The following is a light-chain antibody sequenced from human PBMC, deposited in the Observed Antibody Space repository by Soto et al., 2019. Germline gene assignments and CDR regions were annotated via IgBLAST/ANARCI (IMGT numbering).Light chain of an antibody. CDR1: QSVSSY. CDR2: DAS. V-gene: IGKV3-11*01. Sequence: EIVLTQSPATLSLSPGERATLSCRASQSVSSYLAWYQQKPGQAPRLLIYDASNRATGIPARFSGSGSGTDCTLTISSLEPEDLAVYYCQQRRNWPITFGQGTRLEIK. J-gene: IGKJ5*01. CDR3: QQRRNWPIT.